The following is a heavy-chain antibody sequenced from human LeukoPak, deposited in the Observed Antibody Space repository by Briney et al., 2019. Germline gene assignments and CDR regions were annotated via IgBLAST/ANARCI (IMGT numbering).Heavy chain of an antibody. CDR1: GYSFTNYW. Sequence: GESLKISCKGSGYSFTNYWIAWVRQMPGKGLEWMGIIYPGDSDTRYSPSFQGQVTISADKSISTAYLQWSSLKASDTAMYYCARTVSDSGYSKYYFDYWGQGTLVTVSS. D-gene: IGHD3-22*01. J-gene: IGHJ4*02. V-gene: IGHV5-51*01. CDR3: ARTVSDSGYSKYYFDY. CDR2: IYPGDSDT.